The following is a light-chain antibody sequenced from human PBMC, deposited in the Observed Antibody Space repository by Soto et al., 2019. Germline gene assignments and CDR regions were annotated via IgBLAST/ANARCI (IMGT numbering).Light chain of an antibody. CDR2: SNY. CDR1: SSNIGRNT. V-gene: IGLV1-44*01. J-gene: IGLJ1*01. CDR3: ATWDDSLNGYYV. Sequence: QSVLTQPPSASGTPGQRVTISCSGSSSNIGRNTVNWYQQLPGTAPKLLIYSNYQRPSGVPDRFSGSKSGTSASLAISGLQSEDEADYDCATWDDSLNGYYVFGTGTKLTVL.